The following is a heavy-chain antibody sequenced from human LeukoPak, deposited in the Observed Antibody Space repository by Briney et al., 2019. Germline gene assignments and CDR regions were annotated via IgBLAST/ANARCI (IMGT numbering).Heavy chain of an antibody. CDR1: GGSISSGDYY. J-gene: IGHJ6*02. CDR3: ARDLQWSYGMDV. CDR2: IYYSGST. V-gene: IGHV4-30-4*01. D-gene: IGHD5-24*01. Sequence: SETLSLTCTVSGGSISSGDYYWSWIRQPPGKGLEWIRYIYYSGSTYHNPSLKSRVTISVDTSKNQFSLKLSSVTAADTAVYYCARDLQWSYGMDVWGQGTTVTVSS.